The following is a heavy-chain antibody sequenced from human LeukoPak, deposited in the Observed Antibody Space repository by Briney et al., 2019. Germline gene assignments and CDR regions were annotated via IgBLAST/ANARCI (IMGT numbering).Heavy chain of an antibody. J-gene: IGHJ4*02. CDR3: ARELLSLDY. CDR1: GFTFSSYA. V-gene: IGHV3-30*04. D-gene: IGHD2-21*02. CDR2: ISYDGSNK. Sequence: GGSLRLSCAASGFTFSSYAMHWLRQAPGKGLEWVAVISYDGSNKYYADSVKGRFTISRDNSKNTLYLQMNSLRAEDTAVYYCARELLSLDYWGQGTLVTVSS.